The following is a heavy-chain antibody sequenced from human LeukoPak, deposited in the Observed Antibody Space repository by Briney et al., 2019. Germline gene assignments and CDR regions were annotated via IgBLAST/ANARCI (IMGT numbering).Heavy chain of an antibody. CDR3: ARKGCTGDCYRFDP. J-gene: IGHJ5*02. D-gene: IGHD2-21*02. Sequence: ASVKVSFMASGYTFNTYGISWVRQAPGQRPEWMGWINTDNGNTKYAQKFQGRVTMTTDTSTSTAYMELSSLRSDDTAVYYCARKGCTGDCYRFDPWGQGTLVTVSS. CDR1: GYTFNTYG. V-gene: IGHV1-18*01. CDR2: INTDNGNT.